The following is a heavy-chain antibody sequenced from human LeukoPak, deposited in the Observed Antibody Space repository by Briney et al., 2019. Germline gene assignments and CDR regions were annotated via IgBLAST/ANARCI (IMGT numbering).Heavy chain of an antibody. V-gene: IGHV1-2*02. CDR1: GYTFTGYY. D-gene: IGHD5-12*01. J-gene: IGHJ4*02. CDR2: IKSDDT. CDR3: ATHSATGYVFDYFDF. Sequence: ASVKVSCKASGYTFTGYYIHWVRQAPGQGLEWMGRIKSDDTTYAPKFQGRVAMIKDTSISTAYMELSSLRSDDTAVYYCATHSATGYVFDYFDFWGQGTQVIVSS.